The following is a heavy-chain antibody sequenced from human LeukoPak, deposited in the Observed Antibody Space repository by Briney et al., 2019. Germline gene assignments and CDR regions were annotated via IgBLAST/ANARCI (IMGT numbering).Heavy chain of an antibody. Sequence: GGSLRLSCAASEFTLSRYWMSWVRQAPGKGLEWVANINQGGSEKYYVDSVKGRFTISRDNAKNSLYLQMNSLRAEDTAVYYCPTSDYWGQGTLATVSS. V-gene: IGHV3-7*01. CDR2: INQGGSEK. J-gene: IGHJ4*02. CDR3: PTSDY. CDR1: EFTLSRYW.